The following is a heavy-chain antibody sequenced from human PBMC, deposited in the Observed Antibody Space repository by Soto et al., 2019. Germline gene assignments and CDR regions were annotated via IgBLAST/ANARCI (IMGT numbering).Heavy chain of an antibody. CDR2: IRNPGYGGTT. V-gene: IGHV3-49*04. J-gene: IGHJ5*02. Sequence: PGGSLRLSCTTSGFSFGDYAMTWVRQAPGKGLEWVGFIRNPGYGGTTEYATSMKGRFIISRDDSMSSAYLHLNSLKVDDSAVYYCVRGSFGYYGPWGQGTLVTVSS. CDR3: VRGSFGYYGP. CDR1: GFSFGDYA. D-gene: IGHD3-22*01.